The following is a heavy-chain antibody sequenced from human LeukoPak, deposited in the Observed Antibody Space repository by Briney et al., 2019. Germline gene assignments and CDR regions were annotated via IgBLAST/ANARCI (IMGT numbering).Heavy chain of an antibody. CDR1: GYSFTSYW. CDR2: ISFGDSDS. V-gene: IGHV5-51*01. CDR3: ATARPHRGFDI. J-gene: IGHJ3*02. Sequence: GESLKISCKGSGYSFTSYWIGWVRQMPGKGLEWMGIISFGDSDSRYSPSVQGQVTISVDKSINTAYLQWSSLKASDTAMYYCATARPHRGFDIWGQGTMVTVSS.